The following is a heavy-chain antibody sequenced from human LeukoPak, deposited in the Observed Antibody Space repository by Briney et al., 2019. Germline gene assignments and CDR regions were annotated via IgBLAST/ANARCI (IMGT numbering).Heavy chain of an antibody. D-gene: IGHD3-3*01. CDR2: IYHSGST. Sequence: SETLSLTCTVSGYSISSGYYWGWMRQPPGKGLEWIGSIYHSGSTYYNPSLKSRVTISVDTSKNQFSLKLSSLTAADTAVYYCARVGPVITIFGANNYFDYWGQGTLVTVSS. J-gene: IGHJ4*02. CDR3: ARVGPVITIFGANNYFDY. CDR1: GYSISSGYY. V-gene: IGHV4-38-2*02.